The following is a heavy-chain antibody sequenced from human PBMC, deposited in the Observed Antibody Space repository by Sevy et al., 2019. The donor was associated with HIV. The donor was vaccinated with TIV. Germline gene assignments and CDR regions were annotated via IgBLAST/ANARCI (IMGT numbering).Heavy chain of an antibody. CDR3: ARGVLASYFDY. CDR2: IYPGDSDV. D-gene: IGHD3-3*02. J-gene: IGHJ4*02. Sequence: GESLKISCKGSGYNFPNYGIAWVRQMPGKDLEWMGIIYPGDSDVRYSPSFQGQVTFSADKSISTAYLQWSSLKASDSAIYYCARGVLASYFDYWGQGTLVTVSP. CDR1: GYNFPNYG. V-gene: IGHV5-51*01.